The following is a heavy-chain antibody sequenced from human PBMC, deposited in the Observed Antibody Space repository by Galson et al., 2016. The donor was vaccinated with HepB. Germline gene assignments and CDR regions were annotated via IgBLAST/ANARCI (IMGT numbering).Heavy chain of an antibody. V-gene: IGHV3-30*18. J-gene: IGHJ5*02. CDR2: ISYDGSKK. D-gene: IGHD6-13*01. Sequence: SLRLSCAASAFTFSTYGMHWVRQAPGKGLEWVAVISYDGSKKYYADSVKGRFTISRDNSKNTLYLQMNSLRAEDTAVYYCAKGNEESNSGSSWYNWFDPWGQGTLVTVSS. CDR3: AKGNEESNSGSSWYNWFDP. CDR1: AFTFSTYG.